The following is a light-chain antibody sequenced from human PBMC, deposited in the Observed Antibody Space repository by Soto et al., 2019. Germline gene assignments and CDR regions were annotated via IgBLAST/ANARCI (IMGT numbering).Light chain of an antibody. CDR2: GAS. CDR3: QQYGSSPNT. CDR1: QSVSSSY. V-gene: IGKV3-20*01. J-gene: IGKJ2*01. Sequence: EIVLTQSPGTLSLSPGERATLSCRASQSVSSSYLAWYQQKPGQAPRLLIYGASSRATGMPDRFSGSGSGTGFTLTISRLEPEDCAVYYCQQYGSSPNTFGQGTKLEIK.